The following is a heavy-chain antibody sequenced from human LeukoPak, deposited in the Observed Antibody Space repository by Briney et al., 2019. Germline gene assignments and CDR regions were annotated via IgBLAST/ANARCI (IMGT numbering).Heavy chain of an antibody. D-gene: IGHD2-2*01. CDR1: GLTVSSNY. CDR2: IYSGGST. Sequence: PGGSLRLSCAASGLTVSSNYMSWVRQAPGKGLEWVSVIYSGGSTYYADSVKGRFTISRDNSKNTLYLQMNSLRAEDTAVYYCARDGPPAAADYYYYGMDVWGQGTTVTVSS. CDR3: ARDGPPAAADYYYYGMDV. J-gene: IGHJ6*02. V-gene: IGHV3-66*01.